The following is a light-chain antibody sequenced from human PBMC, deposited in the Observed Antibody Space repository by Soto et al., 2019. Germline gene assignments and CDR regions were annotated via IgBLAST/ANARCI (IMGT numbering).Light chain of an antibody. J-gene: IGLJ2*01. CDR2: EVS. CDR1: SSDVGGYNY. V-gene: IGLV2-8*01. CDR3: SAYAGSNKGV. Sequence: QSVLTQPPSASGSPGQSVTISCTGTSSDVGGYNYVSWYQQHPGKAPKLMIYEVSKRPSGVPDRFSGSKSGNTTCLTVSGRQAEDGAGLYCSAYAGSNKGVFGGGTKLTVL.